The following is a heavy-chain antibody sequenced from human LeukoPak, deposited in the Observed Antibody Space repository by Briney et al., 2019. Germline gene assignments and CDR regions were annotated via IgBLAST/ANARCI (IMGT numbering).Heavy chain of an antibody. Sequence: GGSLRLSCAASGFTLSDYYMSWVRQAPGKGLEWVSYISSRGSTIYCADSVKGRFTISRDNAKNSVYLQMNSLRAEDTAVYYCARAPGDGSGYQWGQGTLVTVAS. CDR1: GFTLSDYY. J-gene: IGHJ4*02. D-gene: IGHD3-22*01. CDR3: ARAPGDGSGYQ. V-gene: IGHV3-11*01. CDR2: ISSRGSTI.